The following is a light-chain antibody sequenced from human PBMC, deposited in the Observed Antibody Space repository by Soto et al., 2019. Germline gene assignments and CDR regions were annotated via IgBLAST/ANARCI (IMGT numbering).Light chain of an antibody. V-gene: IGLV2-23*02. CDR3: CSFAGSPWV. CDR2: HVT. Sequence: QSALTQPASVSGSPGQSITISCSGTGSDVGSYNLVSWYKHHPGKAPKLIIYHVTKRPSGVSNRFSGSKSGNTASLTISGLQAADDADYYCCSFAGSPWVFGGGTKLTVL. J-gene: IGLJ3*02. CDR1: GSDVGSYNL.